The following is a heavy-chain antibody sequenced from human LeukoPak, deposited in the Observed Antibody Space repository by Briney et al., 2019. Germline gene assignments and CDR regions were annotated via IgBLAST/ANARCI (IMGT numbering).Heavy chain of an antibody. CDR2: IKQDGSDK. CDR3: ARDESAVPTYRFDY. V-gene: IGHV3-7*03. D-gene: IGHD1-1*01. Sequence: GGALRLSCAASLFTPSNYWMSWVRQAPGKGLEWVGNIKQDGSDKYYVDSVKGRFTISRDNAKKSLYLQINSLRAEDTAVYYCARDESAVPTYRFDYWGEGTLVTVSS. CDR1: LFTPSNYW. J-gene: IGHJ4*02.